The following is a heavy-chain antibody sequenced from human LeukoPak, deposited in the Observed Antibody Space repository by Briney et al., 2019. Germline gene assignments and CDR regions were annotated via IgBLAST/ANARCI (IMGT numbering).Heavy chain of an antibody. V-gene: IGHV3-23*01. Sequence: PGGSLRLSCAASGFTFSSYSMNWVRQAPGKGLEWVSGISGSGGSTYYADSVKGRFTISRDNSKNTLYLQMNSLRAEDTAVYYCAKQSRYCTNGVCYTGLYYFDYWGQGTLATVSS. J-gene: IGHJ4*02. CDR2: ISGSGGST. CDR3: AKQSRYCTNGVCYTGLYYFDY. CDR1: GFTFSSYS. D-gene: IGHD2-8*01.